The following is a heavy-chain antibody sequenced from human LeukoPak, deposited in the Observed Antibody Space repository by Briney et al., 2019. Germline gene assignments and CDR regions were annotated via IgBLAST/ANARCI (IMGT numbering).Heavy chain of an antibody. CDR3: AKGGYSNGRYYYYYMDV. Sequence: GGTLRLSCAASGFTFSSYGMSWVRQAPGKGLEWVSGISVSGGTTYYADSAKGRFTISRDNSKSTLYLQMNSLRAEDTAVYYCAKGGYSNGRYYYYYMDVWGEGTTVTVSS. CDR1: GFTFSSYG. D-gene: IGHD5-18*01. J-gene: IGHJ6*03. CDR2: ISVSGGTT. V-gene: IGHV3-23*01.